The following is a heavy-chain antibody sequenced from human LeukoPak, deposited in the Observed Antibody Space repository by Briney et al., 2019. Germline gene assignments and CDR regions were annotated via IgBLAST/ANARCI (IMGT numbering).Heavy chain of an antibody. D-gene: IGHD1-20*01. J-gene: IGHJ4*02. V-gene: IGHV4-59*01. CDR2: IYYCGST. CDR1: GGSISSYY. Sequence: SETLSLTCTVSGGSISSYYRSWIRQPPGKGLEWIGYIYYCGSTNYNPSLKSRVTISVDTSKNQFSLKLSSVTAADTAVYYCARARHNWNDFPPFLPFDCWGQGTLVTVSS. CDR3: ARARHNWNDFPPFLPFDC.